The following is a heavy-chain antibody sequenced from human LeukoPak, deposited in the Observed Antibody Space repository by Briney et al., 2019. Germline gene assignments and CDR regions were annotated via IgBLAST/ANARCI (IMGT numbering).Heavy chain of an antibody. CDR3: VSFYETY. Sequence: GGSLRLSCVASANYWMHWVRQAPGKGLVWISHINSDGSWTSYADSVKGRFTISKDNAKNTVYLQMNSLRAEDTAVYYCVSFYETYWGRGTLVTVSS. J-gene: IGHJ4*02. V-gene: IGHV3-74*01. CDR2: INSDGSWT. CDR1: ANYW. D-gene: IGHD2/OR15-2a*01.